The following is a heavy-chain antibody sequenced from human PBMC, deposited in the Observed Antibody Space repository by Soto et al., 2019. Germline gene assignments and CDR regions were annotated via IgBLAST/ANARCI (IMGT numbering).Heavy chain of an antibody. D-gene: IGHD2-2*01. Sequence: GGSLRLSCAASGFTFSSYSMNWVRQAPGKGLEWVSYISSSSRSIYYADSVKGRFTISRDNAKNSLYLQMNSLRAEDTAIYFCAKWKWDIVVVPGAMLRHYYMDVWGKGTTVTVSS. V-gene: IGHV3-48*01. CDR1: GFTFSSYS. CDR2: ISSSSRSI. CDR3: AKWKWDIVVVPGAMLRHYYMDV. J-gene: IGHJ6*03.